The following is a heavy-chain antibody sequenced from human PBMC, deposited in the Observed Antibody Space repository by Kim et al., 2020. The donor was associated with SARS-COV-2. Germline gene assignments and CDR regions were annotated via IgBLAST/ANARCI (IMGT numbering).Heavy chain of an antibody. J-gene: IGHJ5*02. Sequence: SETLSLTCTVSGGSISSSSYYWGWIRQPPGKWLEWIGSIYYSGSTYYNPSLKSRVTISVDTSKNQFSLKLSSVTAADTAVYYCARNQMGVPAAIFYDRLFFGGGPDLQHQPVNWFDPWGQGTLVTVSS. CDR1: GGSISSSSYY. CDR3: ARNQMGVPAAIFYDRLFFGGGPDLQHQPVNWFDP. D-gene: IGHD2-2*02. CDR2: IYYSGST. V-gene: IGHV4-39*01.